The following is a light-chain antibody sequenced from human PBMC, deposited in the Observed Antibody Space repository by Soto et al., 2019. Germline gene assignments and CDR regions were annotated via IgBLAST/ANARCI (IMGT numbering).Light chain of an antibody. V-gene: IGKV1-5*01. Sequence: DIQMTQSPSPLSASVGAIVTISCRASPTISPWLAWYPQKPGKAPKLLIYDVSTLESGVPSRFSGSESGAEFTLTISNLQPDDFATYYCQQYNSYSRTFGQGTKVDIK. CDR2: DVS. CDR3: QQYNSYSRT. CDR1: PTISPW. J-gene: IGKJ1*01.